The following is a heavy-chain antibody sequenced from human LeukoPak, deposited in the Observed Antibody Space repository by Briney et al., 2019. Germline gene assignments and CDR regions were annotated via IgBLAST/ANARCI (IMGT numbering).Heavy chain of an antibody. D-gene: IGHD6-13*01. V-gene: IGHV1-18*01. J-gene: IGHJ4*02. CDR2: ISAYNGNT. CDR1: GYTFTSYG. CDR3: ARRPVSIAAVYYFDY. Sequence: ASVKVSCKASGYTFTSYGISWVRQAPGQGLEWMGWISAYNGNTNYVQKLQGRVTMTTDTSTSTAYMELRSLRSEDTAVYYCARRPVSIAAVYYFDYWGQGTLVTVSS.